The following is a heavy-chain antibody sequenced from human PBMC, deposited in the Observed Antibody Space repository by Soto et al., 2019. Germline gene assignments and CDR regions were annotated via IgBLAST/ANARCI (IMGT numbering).Heavy chain of an antibody. CDR3: ASSFDYGDYVSLGY. V-gene: IGHV4-31*03. CDR1: GGSISSGGYY. D-gene: IGHD4-17*01. Sequence: QVQLQESGPGLVKPSQTLSLTCTVSGGSISSGGYYWSWIRQHPGKGLEWIGYIYYRGSTYYNPTLTSRVTSAVDTSKHQRSLTLSSVTAADTALYYFASSFDYGDYVSLGYWGQGTLVTVFS. CDR2: IYYRGST. J-gene: IGHJ4*02.